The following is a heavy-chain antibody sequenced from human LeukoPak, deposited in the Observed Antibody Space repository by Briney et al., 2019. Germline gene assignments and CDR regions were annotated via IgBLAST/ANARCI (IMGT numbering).Heavy chain of an antibody. J-gene: IGHJ4*02. Sequence: GASVKVSCKASGGTFSSYAISWVRQAPGQGLEWMGGIIPIFGTANYAQKFQGRVTITADKSTSTAYMELSSLRSEDTAVYYCARDGDCGGDCYDYWGQGTLVTVSS. V-gene: IGHV1-69*06. CDR1: GGTFSSYA. CDR3: ARDGDCGGDCYDY. D-gene: IGHD2-21*01. CDR2: IIPIFGTA.